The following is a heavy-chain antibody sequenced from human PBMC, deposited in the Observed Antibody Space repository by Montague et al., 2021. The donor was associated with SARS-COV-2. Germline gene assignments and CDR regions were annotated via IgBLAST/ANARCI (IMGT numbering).Heavy chain of an antibody. CDR2: IXXXXDX. CDR1: GFSLSTSEVG. CDR3: AHFGILRYFDP. D-gene: IGHD3-9*01. Sequence: VKPTQTLTLTCTFSGFSLSTSEVGVGWIRQPPGRSPEFLALIXXXXDXRYKPSLKSRLTITKVTSNNQVVLTMTNVDPVDTATYYCAHFGILRYFDPWGQGTLVTVSS. V-gene: IGHV2-5*02. J-gene: IGHJ4*02.